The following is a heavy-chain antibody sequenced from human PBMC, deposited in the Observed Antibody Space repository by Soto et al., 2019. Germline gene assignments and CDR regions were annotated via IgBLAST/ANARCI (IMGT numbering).Heavy chain of an antibody. CDR1: GGSISSSSYY. CDR3: ARNGVGATTRANYYYYGMDV. J-gene: IGHJ6*02. Sequence: SETLSLTCTVSGGSISSSSYYWGWIRQPPGMGLEWIGEINRRGSTKYKPSLKSRVTISVDTSKNQFSLKLSSVTAADTAVYYCARNGVGATTRANYYYYGMDVWGQGTTVTVSS. CDR2: INRRGST. V-gene: IGHV4-39*01. D-gene: IGHD1-26*01.